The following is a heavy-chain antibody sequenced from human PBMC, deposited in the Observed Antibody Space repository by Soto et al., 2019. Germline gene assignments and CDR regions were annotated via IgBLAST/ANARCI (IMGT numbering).Heavy chain of an antibody. CDR2: IKQDGSEK. D-gene: IGHD1-26*01. J-gene: IGHJ3*02. V-gene: IGHV3-7*01. Sequence: PGGSLRLSCAASGFTFSTFWMSWVRQAPGKGLEWVANIKQDGSEKYYVDSMKGRFTISRDNGKNTLYLQMNSLRSDDTAVYYCARHIVGATAPNAFDIRGQGTMVTVSS. CDR3: ARHIVGATAPNAFDI. CDR1: GFTFSTFW.